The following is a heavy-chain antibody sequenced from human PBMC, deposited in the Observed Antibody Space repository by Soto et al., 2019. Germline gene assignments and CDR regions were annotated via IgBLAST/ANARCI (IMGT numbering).Heavy chain of an antibody. V-gene: IGHV3-NL1*01. Sequence: GGSLRLSCAASGFTFRSYGIHWVRQAPGKGLEWVSVICCNGSSIYYVDSVKGRFAVSRDNAKNTLYLQMNSLRAEDTALYYCAKGPIGDYLLYFQHWGQGTLVTVSS. CDR3: AKGPIGDYLLYFQH. CDR2: ICCNGSSI. CDR1: GFTFRSYG. J-gene: IGHJ1*01. D-gene: IGHD4-17*01.